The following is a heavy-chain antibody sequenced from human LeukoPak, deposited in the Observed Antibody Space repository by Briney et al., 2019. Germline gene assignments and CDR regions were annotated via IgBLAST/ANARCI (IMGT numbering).Heavy chain of an antibody. V-gene: IGHV3-74*01. D-gene: IGHD4-23*01. CDR3: VYGGNSTCFDI. Sequence: GGSLRLSCAASAFTFSSYWMHWVGQAPGVGLVWVSRINSDGSSTTYADSVKGRFTISRDNAKNTLYLHMNGLRADDTAVYYCVYGGNSTCFDIWGQGTMVTVSS. CDR2: INSDGSST. CDR1: AFTFSSYW. J-gene: IGHJ3*02.